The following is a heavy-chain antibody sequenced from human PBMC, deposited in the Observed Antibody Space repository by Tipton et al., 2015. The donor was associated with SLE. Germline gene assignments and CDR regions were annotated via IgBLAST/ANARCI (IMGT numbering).Heavy chain of an antibody. V-gene: IGHV4-39*07. CDR2: IYYSGST. CDR1: GFTFSNYW. CDR3: ARVPMYYYESGGYPGWFDR. D-gene: IGHD3-22*01. Sequence: LRLSCAASGFTFSNYWMNWIRQPPGKGLEWIGSIYYSGSTYYNPSLKSRVTISVDTSKNQFSLKLSSVTAADTAVYYCARVPMYYYESGGYPGWFDRWGQGTLVTVSS. J-gene: IGHJ5*02.